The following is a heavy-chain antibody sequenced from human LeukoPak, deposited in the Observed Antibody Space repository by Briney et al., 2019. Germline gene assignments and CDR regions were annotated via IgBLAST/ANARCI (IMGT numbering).Heavy chain of an antibody. Sequence: GGSLRLSCAASGFTFSSYAMHWVRQAPGKGLESVSAISSNGGSTYYANSVKGRFTISRDNSKNTLYLQMGSLRAEDTAVYYCAKDRVGIPYINWFDPWGQGTLVTVSS. J-gene: IGHJ5*02. CDR3: AKDRVGIPYINWFDP. V-gene: IGHV3-64*01. CDR2: ISSNGGST. D-gene: IGHD5-18*01. CDR1: GFTFSSYA.